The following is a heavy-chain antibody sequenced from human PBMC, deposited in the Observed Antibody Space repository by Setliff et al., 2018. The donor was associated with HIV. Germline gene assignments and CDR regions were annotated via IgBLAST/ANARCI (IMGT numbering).Heavy chain of an antibody. CDR2: IYYSGST. CDR3: ARGLSSQTYWGTRPLGLDY. CDR1: GVSISGYY. Sequence: SETLSLTCTVSGVSISGYYWSWIRQPPGKGLEWIGYIYYSGSTNYNPSLKSRITISVDTSKNQFSLKLSSVTAADTAVYYCARGLSSQTYWGTRPLGLDYWGQGSLVTVSS. V-gene: IGHV4-59*08. D-gene: IGHD2-2*01. J-gene: IGHJ4*01.